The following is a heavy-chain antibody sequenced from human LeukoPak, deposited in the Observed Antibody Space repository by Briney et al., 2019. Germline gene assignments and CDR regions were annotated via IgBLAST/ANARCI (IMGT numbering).Heavy chain of an antibody. CDR2: IYWDDDK. D-gene: IGHD3-10*01. CDR3: AHKIEAGDYFDY. V-gene: IGHV2-5*02. Sequence: SGPTLVKPTQTLTLTCTFSGFSLSTSGVGVGWIRQPPGKALEGLALIYWDDDKRYSPSLKSRLTITKDTSKNQVVLTMTNMDPVDTATYYCAHKIEAGDYFDYWGQGTLVTVSS. J-gene: IGHJ4*02. CDR1: GFSLSTSGVG.